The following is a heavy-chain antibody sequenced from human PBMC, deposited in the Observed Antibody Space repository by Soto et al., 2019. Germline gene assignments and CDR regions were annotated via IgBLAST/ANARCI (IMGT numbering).Heavy chain of an antibody. D-gene: IGHD1-26*01. CDR1: GFTFSSYA. CDR3: ARDPSRGSYSHYFDY. J-gene: IGHJ4*02. CDR2: ISYDGSNK. V-gene: IGHV3-30-3*01. Sequence: PGGSLRLSCAASGFTFSSYAMHWVRQAPGKGLEWVAVISYDGSNKYYADSVKGRFTISRDNSKNTLYLQMNSLRAEDTAVYYCARDPSRGSYSHYFDYWGQGTLVTVSS.